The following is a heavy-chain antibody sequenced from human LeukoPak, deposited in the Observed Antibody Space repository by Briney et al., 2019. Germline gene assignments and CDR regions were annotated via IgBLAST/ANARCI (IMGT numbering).Heavy chain of an antibody. CDR2: IRYDESNT. J-gene: IGHJ4*02. D-gene: IGHD6-13*01. CDR1: GFIFSSYG. CDR3: AREAKAGRGFDY. V-gene: IGHV3-30*02. Sequence: PGGSLRLSCAASGFIFSSYGMNWVRQAPGKGLEWVAFIRYDESNTFYADSVKGRFTISRDNSKNTLYLQMNSLRAEDTAVYYCAREAKAGRGFDYWGQGTLVTVSS.